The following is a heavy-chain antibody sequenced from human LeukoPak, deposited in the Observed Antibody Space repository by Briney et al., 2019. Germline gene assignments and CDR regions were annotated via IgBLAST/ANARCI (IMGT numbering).Heavy chain of an antibody. CDR1: GFTFSTYW. CDR2: INSDGTTT. Sequence: QPGGSLRLSCAASGFTFSTYWMHWVRQGPGKGLVWVSRINSDGTTTNYADSVKGRFTISRDNAKNTLYLQMNSLRAEDTALYYCANSLPYYDSSGYPGHWGQGTLVTVSS. CDR3: ANSLPYYDSSGYPGH. J-gene: IGHJ4*02. D-gene: IGHD3-22*01. V-gene: IGHV3-74*01.